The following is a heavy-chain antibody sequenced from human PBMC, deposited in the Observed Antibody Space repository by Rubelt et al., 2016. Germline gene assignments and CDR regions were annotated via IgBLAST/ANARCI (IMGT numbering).Heavy chain of an antibody. D-gene: IGHD3-22*01. CDR2: LNAGNGNT. J-gene: IGHJ6*02. CDR3: ARDGPDYDSSGSSYYYYGMDV. V-gene: IGHV1-3*01. Sequence: QVQLVQSGAEVKKPGASVKVSCKASGYTFTSYAMHWVRQAPGQRLEWMGWLNAGNGNTKYSQKFQGRVTITRDTSAGTAYMELSSLRSEDTAVYYCARDGPDYDSSGSSYYYYGMDVWGQGTTVTVSS. CDR1: GYTFTSYA.